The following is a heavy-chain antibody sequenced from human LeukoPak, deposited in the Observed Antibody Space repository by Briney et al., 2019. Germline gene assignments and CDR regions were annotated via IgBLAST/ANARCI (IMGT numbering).Heavy chain of an antibody. V-gene: IGHV1-46*01. CDR2: IYPSGGST. CDR3: ARDSLGYCSSTSCNPARKNWFDP. CDR1: GYTFTSYY. D-gene: IGHD2-2*01. J-gene: IGHJ5*02. Sequence: ASVKVSCKASGYTFTSYYMHWVRRAPGQGLEWMGIIYPSGGSTSYAQKFQGRVTMTRDMSTSTVYMELSSLRSEDTAVYYCARDSLGYCSSTSCNPARKNWFDPWGQGTLVTVSS.